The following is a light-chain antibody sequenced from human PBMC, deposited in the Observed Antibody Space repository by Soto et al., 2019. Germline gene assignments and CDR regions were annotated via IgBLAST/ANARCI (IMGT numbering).Light chain of an antibody. J-gene: IGLJ2*01. CDR1: MRDVGAYNL. Sequence: QSALTQPASVSGSPGQSITISCAGTMRDVGAYNLVSWYQQHPGRAPQLIIYEVRNRPSGISFRFSGSKSGNTASLTISGRQAEDEADYYCSSYTSKSSLIFGRGTKVTVL. CDR2: EVR. CDR3: SSYTSKSSLI. V-gene: IGLV2-14*01.